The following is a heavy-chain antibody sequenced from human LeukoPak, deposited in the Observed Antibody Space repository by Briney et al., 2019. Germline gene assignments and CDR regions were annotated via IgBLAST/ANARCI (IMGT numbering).Heavy chain of an antibody. CDR1: GGTFSSYA. CDR2: IIPIFGTA. V-gene: IGHV1-69*01. J-gene: IGHJ4*02. Sequence: SVKVSCKASGGTFSSYAISWVRQAPGQGLEWVGGIIPIFGTANYAQKFQGRVTITADESTSTAYMELSSLRSEDTAVYYCARATLGYCSGGSCYNSHFDYWGQGTLVTVSS. D-gene: IGHD2-15*01. CDR3: ARATLGYCSGGSCYNSHFDY.